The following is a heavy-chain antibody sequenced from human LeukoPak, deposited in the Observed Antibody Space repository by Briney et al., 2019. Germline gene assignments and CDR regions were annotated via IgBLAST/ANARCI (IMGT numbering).Heavy chain of an antibody. Sequence: SETLSLPCTVSGGSISSGGSYWSWIRQHPGKGLEWIGYIYYSGSTYYNPSLKSRVTISVDTSKNQFSLKLSSVTAADTAVYYCARLYFDSTYYFDYWGQGTLVTVSS. CDR3: ARLYFDSTYYFDY. J-gene: IGHJ4*02. CDR1: GGSISSGGSY. V-gene: IGHV4-31*03. D-gene: IGHD3-9*01. CDR2: IYYSGST.